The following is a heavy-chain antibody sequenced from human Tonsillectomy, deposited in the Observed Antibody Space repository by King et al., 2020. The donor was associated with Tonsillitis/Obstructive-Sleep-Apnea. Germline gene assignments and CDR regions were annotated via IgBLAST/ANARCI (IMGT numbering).Heavy chain of an antibody. Sequence: VQLQESGPGLVKPSETLSLTCTVSGGSISSYYWSWIRQPPGKGLEWIGYIYYSGSTNYNPSLKSRVTISVDTSKNQFSLKLSSVTAADAAVYYCARRGGQDFGVAGGLDYWGQGTLVTVSS. J-gene: IGHJ4*02. V-gene: IGHV4-59*08. CDR2: IYYSGST. CDR3: ARRGGQDFGVAGGLDY. CDR1: GGSISSYY. D-gene: IGHD3-3*01.